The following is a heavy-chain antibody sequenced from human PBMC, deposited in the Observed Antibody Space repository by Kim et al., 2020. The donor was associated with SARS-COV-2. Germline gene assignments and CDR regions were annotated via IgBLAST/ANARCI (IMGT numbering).Heavy chain of an antibody. J-gene: IGHJ4*02. Sequence: GGSLRLSCAASGFTFSSYWMSWVRQAPGKGLEWVTNIKQDGSEKYYVDSVKGRFTISRDNAKNSLYLQMNSLRAEDTAVYYCARVETPEWELPPETRAFDYWGQGTLVTVSS. CDR2: IKQDGSEK. CDR3: ARVETPEWELPPETRAFDY. V-gene: IGHV3-7*01. CDR1: GFTFSSYW. D-gene: IGHD1-26*01.